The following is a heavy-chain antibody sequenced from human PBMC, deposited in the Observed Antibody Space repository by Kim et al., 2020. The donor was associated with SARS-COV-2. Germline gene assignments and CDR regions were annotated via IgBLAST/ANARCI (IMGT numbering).Heavy chain of an antibody. CDR1: GFSFSDSS. CDR2: ITARDDNT. J-gene: IGHJ4*02. V-gene: IGHV3-23*01. Sequence: GGSLRLSCAASGFSFSDSSMSWVRRAPGKGLEWVSTITARDDNTFYADSVKGRFTISRDNYKNMLFLQMNSLRPEDTAVYYCAKLISNWGQGILVTVSS. CDR3: AKLISN. D-gene: IGHD2-8*01.